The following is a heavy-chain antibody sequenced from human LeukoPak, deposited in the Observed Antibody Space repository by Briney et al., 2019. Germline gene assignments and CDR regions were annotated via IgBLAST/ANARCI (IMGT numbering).Heavy chain of an antibody. J-gene: IGHJ4*02. CDR1: GFTFSSYE. Sequence: GGSLRLSCAASGFTFSSYEMNWVRQAPGKGLEWVAVIWYDGSNKYYADSVKGRFTISRDNFKNTLYLQMNSLRAEDTAVYYCARDSSSYFSSSEFDYWGQGTLVTVSS. D-gene: IGHD6-6*01. V-gene: IGHV3-33*08. CDR3: ARDSSSYFSSSEFDY. CDR2: IWYDGSNK.